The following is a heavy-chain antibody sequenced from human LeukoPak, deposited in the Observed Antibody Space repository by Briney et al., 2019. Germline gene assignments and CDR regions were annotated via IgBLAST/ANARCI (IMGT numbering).Heavy chain of an antibody. Sequence: GGSLRLSCAVSGFTFSNYGMHWVRQAPGKGLEWVAIISYDASDKDYADSVKGRFTISRDNSKNTLYLEMNSLRAEDTAVYYCVKDGGPLDYWGQGTLVTVSS. J-gene: IGHJ4*02. CDR1: GFTFSNYG. V-gene: IGHV3-30*18. D-gene: IGHD3-16*01. CDR2: ISYDASDK. CDR3: VKDGGPLDY.